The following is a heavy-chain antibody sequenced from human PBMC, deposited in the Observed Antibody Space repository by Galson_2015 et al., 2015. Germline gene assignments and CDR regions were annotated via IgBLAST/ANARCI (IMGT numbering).Heavy chain of an antibody. J-gene: IGHJ4*01. CDR3: ARRYCCAASG. Sequence: SLSLSCEASGFTFSSYWMSWVRQAPGHGLEWVASIKPDGSGKYYEDSVKGRFTISRDNAKNILYLQMNSLRVDDMAVYYCARRYCCAASGWGHGTLVTVSS. CDR2: IKPDGSGK. D-gene: IGHD2-15*01. V-gene: IGHV3-7*01. CDR1: GFTFSSYW.